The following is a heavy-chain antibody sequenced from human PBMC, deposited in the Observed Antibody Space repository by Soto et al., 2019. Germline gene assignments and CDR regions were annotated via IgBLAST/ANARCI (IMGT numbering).Heavy chain of an antibody. Sequence: QVQLVQSGDEVRKPGTPVQVSCKASGYIFVNYGIAWVRQAPGQGLEWMGRISAYSGNTHYASKVQGRLTMTTETSTSTAYMGLGSLTSDDTAVYYCALVDNYVTPAPQDGWGQGTTGSVSS. V-gene: IGHV1-18*01. CDR3: ALVDNYVTPAPQDG. D-gene: IGHD3-16*01. CDR1: GYIFVNYG. J-gene: IGHJ6*02. CDR2: ISAYSGNT.